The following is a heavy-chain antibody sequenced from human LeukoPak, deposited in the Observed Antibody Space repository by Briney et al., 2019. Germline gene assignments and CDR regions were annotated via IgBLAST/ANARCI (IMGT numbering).Heavy chain of an antibody. V-gene: IGHV3-7*03. Sequence: GGSLTLSCAASGFTFSSYWMNWARQAPGKGLEWVASINHNGNVNYYVDSVKGRFTISRDNAKNSLYLQMSNLRAEDTAVYFCARGGGLDVWGQGATVTVSS. J-gene: IGHJ6*02. CDR3: ARGGGLDV. CDR2: INHNGNVN. D-gene: IGHD3-16*01. CDR1: GFTFSSYW.